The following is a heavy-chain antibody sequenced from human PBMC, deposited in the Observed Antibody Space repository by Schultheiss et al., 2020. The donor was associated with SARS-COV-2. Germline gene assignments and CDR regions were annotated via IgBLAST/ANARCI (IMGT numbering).Heavy chain of an antibody. CDR1: GGSISSYY. V-gene: IGHV4-34*01. CDR2: INHSGST. D-gene: IGHD2-2*02. Sequence: SETLSLTCTVSGGSISSYYWSWIRQPPGKGLEWIGEINHSGSTNYNPSLKSRVTISVDTSKNQFSLKLSSVTAADTAVYYCARVVVPAAIWAHYYYYMDVWGKGTTVTVSS. J-gene: IGHJ6*03. CDR3: ARVVVPAAIWAHYYYYMDV.